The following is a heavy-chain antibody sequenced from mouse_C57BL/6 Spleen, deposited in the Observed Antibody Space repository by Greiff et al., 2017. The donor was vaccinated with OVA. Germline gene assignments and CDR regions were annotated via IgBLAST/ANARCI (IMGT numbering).Heavy chain of an antibody. CDR2: INPSNGGT. D-gene: IGHD1-1*01. CDR3: ARGDYGSSYPFAY. J-gene: IGHJ3*01. V-gene: IGHV1-53*01. CDR1: GYTFTSYW. Sequence: QVQLQQPGTELVKPGASVKLSCKASGYTFTSYWMHWVKQRPGQGLEWIGNINPSNGGTNYNEKFKSKATLTVDESSSTAYMQLSSLTSEDSAVYYCARGDYGSSYPFAYWGQGTLVTVSA.